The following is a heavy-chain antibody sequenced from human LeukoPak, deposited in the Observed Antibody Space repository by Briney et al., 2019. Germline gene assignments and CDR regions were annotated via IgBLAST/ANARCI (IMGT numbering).Heavy chain of an antibody. CDR3: AKLRPHDMEDY. CDR2: IYRDGTT. D-gene: IGHD3-22*01. CDR1: GLTVSGNL. J-gene: IGHJ4*02. Sequence: PGGSLRLSCAASGLTVSGNLMSWVRQAPGKGLEGVSVIYRDGTTYYTDSVKGRFTISRDNSKNTLYLQMNSLRAEDTAIYYCAKLRPHDMEDYWGQGTLVTVSS. V-gene: IGHV3-66*04.